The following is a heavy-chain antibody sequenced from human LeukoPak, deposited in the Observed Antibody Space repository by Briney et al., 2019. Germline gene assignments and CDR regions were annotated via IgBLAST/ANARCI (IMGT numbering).Heavy chain of an antibody. Sequence: PGGSLRLSCAASGFTFSSYSMNWVRQAPGKGLEWVANINHEGGDIQYVDSVKGRFTISRDNAKDSVYLQMNSLRAEDTAVYHCATYINWVAGDVWGQGTTVTVSS. V-gene: IGHV3-7*01. D-gene: IGHD1-1*01. J-gene: IGHJ6*02. CDR2: INHEGGDI. CDR3: ATYINWVAGDV. CDR1: GFTFSSYS.